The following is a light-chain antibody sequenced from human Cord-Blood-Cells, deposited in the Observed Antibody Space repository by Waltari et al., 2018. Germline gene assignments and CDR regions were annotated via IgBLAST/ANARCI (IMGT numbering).Light chain of an antibody. CDR2: EGS. Sequence: QSALTQPASVCGSPGQSITISCTGTSSDVGSYNLVSWYQQHPGKAPKLMIYEGSKRPAGISNRFSVSKSGNTASLTISGLQAEDEADYYCCSYAGSSTLIFGGGTRLTVL. J-gene: IGLJ2*01. CDR3: CSYAGSSTLI. V-gene: IGLV2-23*01. CDR1: SSDVGSYNL.